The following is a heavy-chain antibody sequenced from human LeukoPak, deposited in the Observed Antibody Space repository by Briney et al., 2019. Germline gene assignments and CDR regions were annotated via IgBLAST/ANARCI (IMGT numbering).Heavy chain of an antibody. CDR2: ISAYNGIT. CDR3: ARDHCSSTSCYTLTYYYYMDV. Sequence: ASVKVSCKASGYTFSSYGINWVRQAPGQGLEWMGWISAYNGITNYAQKLQGRVTMTTDTSTSTAYMELRSLRSDDTAVYYCARDHCSSTSCYTLTYYYYMDVWGKGTTVTVSS. J-gene: IGHJ6*03. CDR1: GYTFSSYG. D-gene: IGHD2-2*02. V-gene: IGHV1-18*01.